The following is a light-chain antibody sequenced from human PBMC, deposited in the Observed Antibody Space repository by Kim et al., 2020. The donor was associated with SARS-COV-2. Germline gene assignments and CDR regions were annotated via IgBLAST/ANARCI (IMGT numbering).Light chain of an antibody. J-gene: IGLJ2*01. CDR3: QAWDSSTAVV. CDR1: DKY. V-gene: IGLV3-1*01. Sequence: DKYACWYQQKPGQSPVLVIYQDSKRPSGIPERFSGSNSGNIATLTISGTQAMDEADYYCQAWDSSTAVVFGGGTQLTVL. CDR2: QDS.